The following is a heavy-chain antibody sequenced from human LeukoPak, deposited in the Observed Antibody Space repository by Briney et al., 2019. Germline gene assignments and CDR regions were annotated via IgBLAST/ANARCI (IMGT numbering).Heavy chain of an antibody. D-gene: IGHD3-10*01. CDR3: ARHRGSGSTSIPFDS. J-gene: IGHJ4*03. CDR2: VYYSGSI. CDR1: GASVITNSPY. V-gene: IGHV4-39*01. Sequence: PSETLSLTCAVSGASVITNSPYWAWIRQSPGRGPEWIGTVYYSGSIYYNPSLKSRVTLSIDTSNNQFSLRLSSVTAADTAVYYCARHRGSGSTSIPFDSCGQGTLVTVSS.